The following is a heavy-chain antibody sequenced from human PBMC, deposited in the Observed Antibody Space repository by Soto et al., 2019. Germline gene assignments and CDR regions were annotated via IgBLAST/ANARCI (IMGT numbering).Heavy chain of an antibody. CDR1: GGPFSSYT. Sequence: QVQLVQSGAEEKKPGSSVNVSCKASGGPFSSYTIGWVRQAPGQGLEWMGKIIPIVAITNYAPKFQGRVRITADISTSTSYMVLSSQRSDDTAVYYCARDELGAFDYWGQGTLVTVSS. CDR2: IIPIVAIT. V-gene: IGHV1-69*08. CDR3: ARDELGAFDY. J-gene: IGHJ4*02. D-gene: IGHD3-10*01.